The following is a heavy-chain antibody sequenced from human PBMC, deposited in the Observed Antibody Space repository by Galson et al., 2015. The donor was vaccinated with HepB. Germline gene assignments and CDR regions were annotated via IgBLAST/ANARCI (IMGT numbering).Heavy chain of an antibody. Sequence: SLRLSCAASGFTFSRYAMTWVRQAPGKGLEWISSITSNGGRTFYTNSVKGRFTISRDNSRNTVVLQLSSLRPEDTAVYYCARFSRGGWSNYYYYGMDVWGQGTTVTVSS. J-gene: IGHJ6*02. CDR2: ITSNGGRT. D-gene: IGHD6-19*01. CDR1: GFTFSRYA. CDR3: ARFSRGGWSNYYYYGMDV. V-gene: IGHV3-23*01.